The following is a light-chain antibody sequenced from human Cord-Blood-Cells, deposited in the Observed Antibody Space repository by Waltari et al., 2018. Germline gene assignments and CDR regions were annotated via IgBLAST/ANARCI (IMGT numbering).Light chain of an antibody. CDR2: AAS. V-gene: IGKV1-39*01. CDR3: QQSYSTPPWT. Sequence: DIQMTQSPSSLSASVGARVTITCRASQSISSYLNWYQQKPGKAPKLLIYAASSLQSGVPSRFSGSGSGTDFTLTISSLQPEDFATYYCQQSYSTPPWTFGQGTKVEI. J-gene: IGKJ1*01. CDR1: QSISSY.